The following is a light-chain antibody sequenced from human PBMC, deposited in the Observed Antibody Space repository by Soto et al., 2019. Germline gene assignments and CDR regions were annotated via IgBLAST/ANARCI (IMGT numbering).Light chain of an antibody. CDR3: NSYTSASFYV. Sequence: QSVLAQPASVSGSPGQSITISCSGTTTAIAGYIYFSWYHKHPGQPPKPPTYEATSRASGVLHRFSGSKSATTASLTISGHHAEDEDYYSCNSYTSASFYVFGAGTKVTVL. V-gene: IGLV2-14*01. J-gene: IGLJ1*01. CDR2: EAT. CDR1: TTAIAGYIY.